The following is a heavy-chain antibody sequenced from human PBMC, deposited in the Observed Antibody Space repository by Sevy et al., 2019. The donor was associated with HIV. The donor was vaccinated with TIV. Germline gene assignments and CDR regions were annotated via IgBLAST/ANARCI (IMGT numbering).Heavy chain of an antibody. CDR3: VRHSDSRRLSWLDT. J-gene: IGHJ5*02. CDR2: IYYSGTT. V-gene: IGHV4-39*01. D-gene: IGHD2-15*01. CDR1: NASISSSSYY. Sequence: GSLRLSCSVSNASISSSSYYWGWVRQPPGKALEWIGIIYYSGTTYYSPSHKSRVTISVDTSKNQFFLDLRSMTATDTAVYYCVRHSDSRRLSWLDTWGQGILVTVSS.